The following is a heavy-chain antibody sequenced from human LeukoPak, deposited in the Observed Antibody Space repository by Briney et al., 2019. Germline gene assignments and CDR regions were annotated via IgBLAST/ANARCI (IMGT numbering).Heavy chain of an antibody. J-gene: IGHJ4*02. CDR1: GGSFSGYY. V-gene: IGHV4-34*01. D-gene: IGHD6-13*01. Sequence: SETLSLTCAVYGGSFSGYYWSWIRQPPGKGLEWIGEINHSGSTNYNPSLKSRVTISVDTSKNQFSLKLSSVTATDTAVYYCARSAGEQQLANFGYWGQGTLVTVSS. CDR3: ARSAGEQQLANFGY. CDR2: INHSGST.